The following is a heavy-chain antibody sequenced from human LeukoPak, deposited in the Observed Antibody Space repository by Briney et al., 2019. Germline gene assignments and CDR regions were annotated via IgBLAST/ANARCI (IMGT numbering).Heavy chain of an antibody. D-gene: IGHD6-6*01. J-gene: IGHJ5*02. Sequence: ASVKVSCKASGYTFTSYGISWVRQAPGQGLEWMGWINPNSGGTNYAQKFQGRVTMTRDTSISTAYMELSRLRSDDTAVYYCARWRRGSSPWFDPWGQGTLVTVSS. CDR1: GYTFTSYG. V-gene: IGHV1-2*02. CDR3: ARWRRGSSPWFDP. CDR2: INPNSGGT.